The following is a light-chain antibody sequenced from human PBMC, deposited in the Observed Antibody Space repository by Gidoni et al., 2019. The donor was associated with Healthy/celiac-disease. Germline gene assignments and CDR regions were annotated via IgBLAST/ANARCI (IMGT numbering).Light chain of an antibody. J-gene: IGKJ1*01. CDR3: QQYGSSRT. Sequence: EIVLTQSPGTQSLSPGERATLSCSSSQSVSSSYLAWYQQKPGQAPRLLIYGASSRATGIPDRFSGSGSGTDFTLTISRLEPEDFAVYYCQQYGSSRTFGQGTKVEIK. CDR1: QSVSSSY. V-gene: IGKV3-20*01. CDR2: GAS.